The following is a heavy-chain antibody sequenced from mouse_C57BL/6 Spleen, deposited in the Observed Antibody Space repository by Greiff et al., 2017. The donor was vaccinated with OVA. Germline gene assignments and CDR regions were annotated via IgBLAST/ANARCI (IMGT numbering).Heavy chain of an antibody. V-gene: IGHV2-2*01. Sequence: QVQLQQSGPGLVQPSQSLSITCTVSGFSLTSCGVHWVRQSPGKGLEWLGVLWSGGSTDYNAAFISRLSISKDNSKSQVFFKMNSLQADDTARSYCASPYEYEPYYYAMDYWGQGTSVTVSS. CDR2: LWSGGST. J-gene: IGHJ4*01. CDR3: ASPYEYEPYYYAMDY. CDR1: GFSLTSCG. D-gene: IGHD2-4*01.